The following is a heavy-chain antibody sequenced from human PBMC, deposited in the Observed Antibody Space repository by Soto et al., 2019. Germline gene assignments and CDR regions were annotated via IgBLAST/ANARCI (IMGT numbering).Heavy chain of an antibody. V-gene: IGHV1-69*13. D-gene: IGHD3-22*01. Sequence: KTAGASVKVSSKASGGTFSSYAISWVRQAPGQGFEWMGGIIPIFGTANYAQKFQGRVTITADESTSTAYMELSSLRSEDTAVYYCARAYYYDSSGYGVHFDYWGQGTLVTVSS. CDR1: GGTFSSYA. CDR3: ARAYYYDSSGYGVHFDY. J-gene: IGHJ4*02. CDR2: IIPIFGTA.